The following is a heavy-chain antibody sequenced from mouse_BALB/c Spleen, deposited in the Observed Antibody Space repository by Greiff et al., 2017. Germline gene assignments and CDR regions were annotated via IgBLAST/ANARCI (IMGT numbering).Heavy chain of an antibody. Sequence: EVHLVESGGGLVKPGGSLKLSCAASGFTFSDYYMYWVRQTPEKRLEWVATISDGGSYTYYPDSVKGRFTISRDNAKNNLYLQMSSLKSEDTAMYYCAIEGYDGYYGYWGQGTTLTVSS. CDR2: ISDGGSYT. CDR3: AIEGYDGYYGY. J-gene: IGHJ2*01. V-gene: IGHV5-4*02. CDR1: GFTFSDYY. D-gene: IGHD2-3*01.